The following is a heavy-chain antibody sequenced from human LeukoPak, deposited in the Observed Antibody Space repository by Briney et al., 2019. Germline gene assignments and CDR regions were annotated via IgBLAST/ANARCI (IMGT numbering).Heavy chain of an antibody. V-gene: IGHV3-48*02. Sequence: PGGSLRLSCAASGFTFSSYSMNWVRQAPGKGLEWVSYISSSSTIYYADSVKGRFTISRDNAKNSLYLQMNSLRDEDTAVYYCARDPTSCELYWWCNHLYYFDYWGQGTLVTVSS. J-gene: IGHJ4*02. CDR2: ISSSSTI. CDR1: GFTFSSYS. CDR3: ARDPTSCELYWWCNHLYYFDY. D-gene: IGHD2-8*02.